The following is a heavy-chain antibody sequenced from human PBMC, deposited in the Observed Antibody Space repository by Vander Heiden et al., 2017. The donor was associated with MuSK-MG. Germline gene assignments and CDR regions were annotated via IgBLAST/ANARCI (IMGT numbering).Heavy chain of an antibody. CDR3: ALEQWQRRAY. CDR2: IYNSGGT. Sequence: QVQLQESVPGLVKPSETLSLTCGVSGYSISSGYSWGWIRQPPGKGLEWIGSIYNSGGTDDNPSLKSRVTISVDTSKNQFYMKMSYMTAADTAVYYWALEQWQRRAYWGQGNLVTVSS. V-gene: IGHV4-38-2*01. J-gene: IGHJ4*02. CDR1: GYSISSGYS. D-gene: IGHD6-19*01.